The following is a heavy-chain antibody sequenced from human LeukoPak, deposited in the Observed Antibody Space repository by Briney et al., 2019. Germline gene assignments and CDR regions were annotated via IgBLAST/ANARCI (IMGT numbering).Heavy chain of an antibody. Sequence: GASVKVSCKASGYTFTSYDINWVRQTTGQGLEWMGWMNPNSGNTGYAQKFQGRVTMTRNTSISTAYMELSSLRSEDTAVYYCARDCGITMVRGVIITHPGGSWFDPWGQGTLVTVSS. CDR1: GYTFTSYD. V-gene: IGHV1-8*01. D-gene: IGHD3-10*01. CDR3: ARDCGITMVRGVIITHPGGSWFDP. J-gene: IGHJ5*02. CDR2: MNPNSGNT.